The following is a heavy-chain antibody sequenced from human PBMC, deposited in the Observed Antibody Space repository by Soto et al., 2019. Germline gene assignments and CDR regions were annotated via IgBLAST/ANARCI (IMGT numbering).Heavy chain of an antibody. D-gene: IGHD2-21*02. J-gene: IGHJ5*02. CDR3: ARGGGQANCGGDCYSRWFDP. Sequence: QVQLQQWGAGLLKPSETLSLTCAVYGGSFSGYYWCWIRQPPAKGLEWIGEINHSGSTNYNPSLKTRYPTSVDTSTNEFSLKLSSVTAADTAVYYCARGGGQANCGGDCYSRWFDPWGQGTLVTVSS. CDR2: INHSGST. CDR1: GGSFSGYY. V-gene: IGHV4-34*01.